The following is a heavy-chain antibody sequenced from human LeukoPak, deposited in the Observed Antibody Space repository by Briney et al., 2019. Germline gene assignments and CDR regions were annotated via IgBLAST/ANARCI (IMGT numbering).Heavy chain of an antibody. J-gene: IGHJ4*02. V-gene: IGHV3-20*04. Sequence: PGGSLRLSCSGSGLKFGDYGLSWVRQAPGKGLEWVSGINWDGENTAYADSVKGRFTISRDHAENALYLQMDSLRAEDTALYYCARDLSATWYSLAYWGRGTLVTVSS. CDR3: ARDLSATWYSLAY. CDR1: GLKFGDYG. D-gene: IGHD2-15*01. CDR2: INWDGENT.